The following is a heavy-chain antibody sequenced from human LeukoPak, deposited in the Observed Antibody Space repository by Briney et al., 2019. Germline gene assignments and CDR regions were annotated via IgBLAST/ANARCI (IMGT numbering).Heavy chain of an antibody. CDR2: ISGSGGST. CDR3: AKGFYYDSSGWVDY. D-gene: IGHD3-22*01. Sequence: GGFLRLSCAASGFTFSSYAMSWVRQAPGKGLEWVSAISGSGGSTYYADSVKGRFTISRDNSKNTLYLQMNSLRAEDTAVYYCAKGFYYDSSGWVDYWGQGTLVTVSS. CDR1: GFTFSSYA. V-gene: IGHV3-23*01. J-gene: IGHJ4*02.